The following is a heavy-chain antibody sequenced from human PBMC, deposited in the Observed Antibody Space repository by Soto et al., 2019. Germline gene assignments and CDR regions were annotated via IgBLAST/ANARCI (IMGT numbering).Heavy chain of an antibody. CDR2: IHYTGSA. Sequence: QVQLQESGPGLLRPSQTLSLTCTVSGASVSSGIYYWSWIRQHLGKGLEWIGYIHYTGSASYNPSIESRFTLSIDTSNNQFSLKLTSVLSADSAVYFCAREGLPTVTTGDLWGQGTLVIVSS. J-gene: IGHJ5*02. CDR1: GASVSSGIYY. CDR3: AREGLPTVTTGDL. D-gene: IGHD4-17*01. V-gene: IGHV4-31*03.